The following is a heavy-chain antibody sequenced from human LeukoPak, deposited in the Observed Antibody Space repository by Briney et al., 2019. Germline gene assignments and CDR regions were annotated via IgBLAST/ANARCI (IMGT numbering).Heavy chain of an antibody. CDR2: ISGSGGST. J-gene: IGHJ5*02. V-gene: IGHV3-23*01. Sequence: PGGSQRLSCAASGFTLSSYAMSWVRQAPGKGLEWVSAISGSGGSTYYADSVKGRFTISRDNSKNTLYLQMNSLRAEDTAVYYCAKGERWFGERGFDPWGQGTLVTVSS. CDR3: AKGERWFGERGFDP. CDR1: GFTLSSYA. D-gene: IGHD3-10*01.